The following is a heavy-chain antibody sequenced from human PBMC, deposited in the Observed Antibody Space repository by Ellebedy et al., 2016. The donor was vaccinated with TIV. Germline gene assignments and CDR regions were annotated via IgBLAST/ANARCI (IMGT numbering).Heavy chain of an antibody. J-gene: IGHJ5*02. V-gene: IGHV4-59*08. CDR3: AGGSTLYNWFDP. CDR1: GGSISSYY. D-gene: IGHD1-26*01. Sequence: MPSETLSLTCTVSGGSISSYYWSWIRQPPGKGLEWIGYIYYSGSTNYNPSLKSRVTLSVDTSKNQFSLKLSSVTAADTAVYYCAGGSTLYNWFDPWGQGTLVTVSS. CDR2: IYYSGST.